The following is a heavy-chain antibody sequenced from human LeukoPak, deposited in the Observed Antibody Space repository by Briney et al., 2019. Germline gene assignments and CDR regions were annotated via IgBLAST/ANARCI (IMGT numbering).Heavy chain of an antibody. D-gene: IGHD3-10*01. V-gene: IGHV3-7*01. J-gene: IGHJ4*02. Sequence: PGGSLRLSCAASGFTFSSYWMSRVRQAPGRGLEWVAKIKVDGREKDYLDSVKGRFTISRDNAKNSLYLQMDSLRAEDTAMYYCARDSRGGFDCWGQGTLVTVSS. CDR3: ARDSRGGFDC. CDR1: GFTFSSYW. CDR2: IKVDGREK.